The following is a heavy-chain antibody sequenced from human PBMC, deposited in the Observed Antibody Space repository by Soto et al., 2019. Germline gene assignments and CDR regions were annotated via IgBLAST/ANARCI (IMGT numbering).Heavy chain of an antibody. CDR1: SYTFGNYG. D-gene: IGHD1-26*01. Sequence: QVQLVQSGAEVKKPGASAKVSCKASSYTFGNYGINWMRQVPGQGLEWMGWISAYNGKTNYAQKFQGRVSMTTDTSTNTAYMELTSLTSDDTAVYYCARASGGGVGTTSYWGQGTLITVSS. CDR2: ISAYNGKT. CDR3: ARASGGGVGTTSY. J-gene: IGHJ4*02. V-gene: IGHV1-18*01.